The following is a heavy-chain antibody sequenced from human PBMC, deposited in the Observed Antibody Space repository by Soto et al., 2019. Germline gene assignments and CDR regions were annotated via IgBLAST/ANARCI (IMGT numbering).Heavy chain of an antibody. J-gene: IGHJ6*03. D-gene: IGHD2-15*01. Sequence: GESLKISCKGSGYSFTSYWIAWVRQMPGKGLEWMGIIYPGDSDTRYSPSFQGQVTISADKSITTAYLQWSSLKASDTAMYYCAILFSRVVVAAGTMDVWGKGTTVTVSS. CDR3: AILFSRVVVAAGTMDV. CDR2: IYPGDSDT. CDR1: GYSFTSYW. V-gene: IGHV5-51*01.